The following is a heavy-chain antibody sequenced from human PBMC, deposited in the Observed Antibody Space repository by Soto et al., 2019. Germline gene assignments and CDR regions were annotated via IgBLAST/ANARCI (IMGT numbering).Heavy chain of an antibody. CDR3: ARDPQQLTVWFGELFDYYYYGMDV. J-gene: IGHJ6*02. CDR2: IWYDGSNK. CDR1: GFTFSSYG. Sequence: QVQLVESGGGVVQPGRSLRLSCAASGFTFSSYGMHWVRQAPGKGLEWVAVIWYDGSNKYYADSVKGRFTISRDNSKNTRYLQMNSLRAEDTAVYYCARDPQQLTVWFGELFDYYYYGMDVWGQGTTVTVSS. V-gene: IGHV3-33*01. D-gene: IGHD3-10*01.